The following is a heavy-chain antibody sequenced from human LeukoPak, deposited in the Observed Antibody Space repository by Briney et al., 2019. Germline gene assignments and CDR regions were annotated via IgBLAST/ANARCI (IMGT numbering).Heavy chain of an antibody. Sequence: PSETLSLTCTVSGASISNYYCSWIRQPPGKGPEWIGYIHYTGSTNYNPSLKSRVTISVDTSKNQFSLKLRSVTAADTAVYYCARDWAGYSSGWYGNWFDPWGQGTLVTVSS. V-gene: IGHV4-59*01. J-gene: IGHJ5*02. CDR3: ARDWAGYSSGWYGNWFDP. D-gene: IGHD6-19*01. CDR2: IHYTGST. CDR1: GASISNYY.